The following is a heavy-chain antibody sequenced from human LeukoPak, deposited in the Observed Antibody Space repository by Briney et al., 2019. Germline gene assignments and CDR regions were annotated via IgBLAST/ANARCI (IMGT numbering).Heavy chain of an antibody. CDR1: GGSINRHY. CDR2: IFYSGSP. D-gene: IGHD3-10*01. CDR3: ARGGYYGLGNDFRFDP. V-gene: IGHV4-59*11. Sequence: PSETLSLTCTVSGGSINRHYWSWIRQPPGKGLEWIGYIFYSGSPIYNPSLKSRITISVDTSQNQFSLKLSSVTAADTAIYYCARGGYYGLGNDFRFDPWGQGTLVTVSS. J-gene: IGHJ5*02.